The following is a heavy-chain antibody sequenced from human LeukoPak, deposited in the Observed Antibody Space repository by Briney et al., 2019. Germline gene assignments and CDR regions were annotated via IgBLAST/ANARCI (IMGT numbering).Heavy chain of an antibody. J-gene: IGHJ4*02. CDR3: TPGALDY. Sequence: GGSLRLSCAASGFIFSNYWMTWVRQAPGKGLEWVANISQNGSERNFVDSVKGRFIISRDNTENSLYLQMNSLRDEDTAVYYCTPGALDYWGRGTLVTVSS. V-gene: IGHV3-7*01. CDR1: GFIFSNYW. CDR2: ISQNGSER.